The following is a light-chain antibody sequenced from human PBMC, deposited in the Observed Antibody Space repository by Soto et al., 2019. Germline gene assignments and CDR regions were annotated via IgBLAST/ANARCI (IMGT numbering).Light chain of an antibody. CDR1: QAIGVY. Sequence: DIQVTQSPSSLSASLGDRVTITCRANQAIGVYLAWFHQQPGKHPQLLIYAASPFQAGVPSRFSGSGSGTDFTLTISSLQPEDIATYYCQKYNSAPLTFGGGTKVEI. CDR2: AAS. CDR3: QKYNSAPLT. V-gene: IGKV1-27*01. J-gene: IGKJ4*01.